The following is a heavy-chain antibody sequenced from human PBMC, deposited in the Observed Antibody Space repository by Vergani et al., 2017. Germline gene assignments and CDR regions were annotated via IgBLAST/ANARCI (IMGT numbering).Heavy chain of an antibody. CDR3: AIAHITMIVFDWFDP. Sequence: QVQLQESGPGLVKPSQTLSLTCTVSGGYISSGGYYWSWIRQHPGKGLEWIGYIYYSGSTYYNPSLKSRVTISVDKSKNQFSLKLSSVTAADTAVYYCAIAHITMIVFDWFDPGGQGTLVTVSS. CDR2: IYYSGST. V-gene: IGHV4-31*03. CDR1: GGYISSGGYY. D-gene: IGHD3-22*01. J-gene: IGHJ5*02.